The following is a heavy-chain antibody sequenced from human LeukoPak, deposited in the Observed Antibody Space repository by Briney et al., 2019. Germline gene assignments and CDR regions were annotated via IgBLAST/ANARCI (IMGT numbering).Heavy chain of an antibody. CDR2: ISAYNGNT. Sequence: ASVKVSCKASGYTFTSYYMHWVRQAPGQGLEWMGWISAYNGNTNYAQKLQGRVTMTTDTSTSTAYMELRSLRSDDTAVYYCARDDYSNSNWFDPWGQGTLVTVSS. CDR3: ARDDYSNSNWFDP. J-gene: IGHJ5*02. CDR1: GYTFTSYY. V-gene: IGHV1-18*04. D-gene: IGHD4-11*01.